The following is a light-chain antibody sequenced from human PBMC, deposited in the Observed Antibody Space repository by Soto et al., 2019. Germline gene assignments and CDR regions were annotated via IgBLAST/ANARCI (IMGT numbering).Light chain of an antibody. J-gene: IGKJ1*01. V-gene: IGKV3-15*01. CDR2: GAS. Sequence: EIMMTQSPATLSVSPGERATLSCRASQSVGSNLAWYQQKPGQAPRLLIYGASTRATGIPARFSGSGSGTEFTLTISSLQSEDFAIYFCQQYNNWPPARTFGQGTKVEIK. CDR3: QQYNNWPPART. CDR1: QSVGSN.